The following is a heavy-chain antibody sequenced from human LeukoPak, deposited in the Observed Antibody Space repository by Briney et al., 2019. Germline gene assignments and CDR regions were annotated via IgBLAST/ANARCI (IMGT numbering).Heavy chain of an antibody. CDR2: INPNSGGT. CDR3: ARGKYYYDSSGYLEPDY. CDR1: GYTFTGYY. J-gene: IGHJ4*02. D-gene: IGHD3-22*01. Sequence: ASVNVSCKASGYTFTGYYMHWVRQAPGQGLEWMGRINPNSGGTNYAQKFQGRVTMTRDTSISTAYMELSRLRSDDTAVYYCARGKYYYDSSGYLEPDYWGQGTLVTVSS. V-gene: IGHV1-2*06.